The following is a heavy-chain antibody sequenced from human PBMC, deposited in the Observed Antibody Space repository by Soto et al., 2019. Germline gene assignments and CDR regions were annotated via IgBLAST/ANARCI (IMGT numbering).Heavy chain of an antibody. Sequence: SETLSLTCAVYGGSFSGYYWSWIRQPPGKGLEWIGEINHSGSTNYNPSLKSRVTISVDTSKNQFSLKLSSVTAADTAVYYCARDLRQLVDYWGQGTLVTVSS. J-gene: IGHJ4*02. CDR2: INHSGST. V-gene: IGHV4-34*01. CDR1: GGSFSGYY. CDR3: ARDLRQLVDY. D-gene: IGHD6-13*01.